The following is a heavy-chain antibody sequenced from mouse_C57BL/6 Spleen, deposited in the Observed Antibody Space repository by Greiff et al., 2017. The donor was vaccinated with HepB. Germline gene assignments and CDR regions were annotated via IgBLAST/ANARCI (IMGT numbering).Heavy chain of an antibody. V-gene: IGHV1-50*01. CDR3: ARVGDYPYAMDY. CDR2: IDPSDSYT. J-gene: IGHJ4*01. CDR1: GYTFTSYW. D-gene: IGHD2-4*01. Sequence: QVQLQQSGAELVKPGASVKLSCKASGYTFTSYWMQWVKQRPGQGLEWIGEIDPSDSYTNYNQKFKGKATLTVDTSSSTAYMQLSSLTSEDSAVYYGARVGDYPYAMDYWGQGTSVTVSS.